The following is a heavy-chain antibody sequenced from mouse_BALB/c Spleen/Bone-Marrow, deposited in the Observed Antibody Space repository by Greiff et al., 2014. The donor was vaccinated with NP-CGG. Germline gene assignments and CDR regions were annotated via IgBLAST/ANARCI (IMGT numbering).Heavy chain of an antibody. Sequence: VQLKESGPELVKPGASVKISCKASGYTFTDYNMHWVKQSHGKSLEWIGYIYPYNGGTCYNQKFKSKATLTVDNSSSTAYMELRSLTSEDSAVYYCARSGVPYAMDYWGQGTSVTVSS. J-gene: IGHJ4*01. D-gene: IGHD3-1*01. CDR1: GYTFTDYN. V-gene: IGHV1S29*02. CDR3: ARSGVPYAMDY. CDR2: IYPYNGGT.